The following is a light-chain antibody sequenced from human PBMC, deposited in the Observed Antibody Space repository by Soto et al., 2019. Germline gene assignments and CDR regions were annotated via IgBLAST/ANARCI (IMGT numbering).Light chain of an antibody. J-gene: IGKJ1*01. V-gene: IGKV1-39*01. Sequence: DIQMTQSPSSLSASVGDRVTITCRASQSIDNYLNWYQQKPGKAPNLLIYAASTMLSGVPSRLSCRGFGTHFTLTISSLQPEDFATYYCQQSYSRPETVGQGTKVEIK. CDR3: QQSYSRPET. CDR2: AAS. CDR1: QSIDNY.